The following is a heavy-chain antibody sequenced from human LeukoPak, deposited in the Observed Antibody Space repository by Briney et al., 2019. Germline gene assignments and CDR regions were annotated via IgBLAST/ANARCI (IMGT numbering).Heavy chain of an antibody. V-gene: IGHV3-30-3*01. J-gene: IGHJ4*02. Sequence: GGSLRLSCAASGFTFSSYAMHWVRQAPGKGLEWVAVISYDGSNKYYADSVKGRFTISRDNSKNTLYLQMNSLRAEDTAVYYCARDPSCSDISCYGLIYWGQGTLVTVSS. CDR3: ARDPSCSDISCYGLIY. CDR1: GFTFSSYA. CDR2: ISYDGSNK. D-gene: IGHD2-2*01.